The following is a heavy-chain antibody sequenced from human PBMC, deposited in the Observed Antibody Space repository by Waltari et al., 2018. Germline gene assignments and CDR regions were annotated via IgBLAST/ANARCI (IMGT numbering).Heavy chain of an antibody. CDR3: AKLPTTGSFLDY. CDR1: GFTFSNYP. J-gene: IGHJ4*02. D-gene: IGHD1-26*01. Sequence: EVQLVESGGGLVQPGGSLRLSCAASGFTFSNYPMSWVRQPPGKGLEWVSAIGGSGGTTYFADSVKGRFTISRDNSKDTLYLQMNSLRAEDTAVYYCAKLPTTGSFLDYWGQGTLVTVSS. V-gene: IGHV3-23*04. CDR2: IGGSGGTT.